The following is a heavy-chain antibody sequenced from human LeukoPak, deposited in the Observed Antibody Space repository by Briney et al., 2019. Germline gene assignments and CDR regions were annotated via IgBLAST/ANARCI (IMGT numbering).Heavy chain of an antibody. Sequence: GGSLRLSCAASGFSFISYGMHWVRQAPGKGLEWVGVISDDGRNKKYADSVKGRFTTSRDNSKDTLYLQMNSLRDEDTAVYYCAKRPSDYGDYVTYFDYWGQGTLVTVSS. CDR3: AKRPSDYGDYVTYFDY. CDR2: ISDDGRNK. J-gene: IGHJ4*02. CDR1: GFSFISYG. V-gene: IGHV3-30*18. D-gene: IGHD4-17*01.